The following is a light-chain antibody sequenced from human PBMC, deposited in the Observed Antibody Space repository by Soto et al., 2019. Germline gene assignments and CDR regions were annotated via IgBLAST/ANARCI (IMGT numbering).Light chain of an antibody. V-gene: IGLV2-11*01. CDR2: DVN. Sequence: QSALTQPRSVSGSPGQSVTISCTGTSSDVGNYNYVSWYQQHPGKAPKVMIYDVNKWPSGVPDRFSGSKSGNTASLTISGLQAEDEADYYCCSYAGSYTWVFCGGTKLTFL. CDR3: CSYAGSYTWV. J-gene: IGLJ3*02. CDR1: SSDVGNYNY.